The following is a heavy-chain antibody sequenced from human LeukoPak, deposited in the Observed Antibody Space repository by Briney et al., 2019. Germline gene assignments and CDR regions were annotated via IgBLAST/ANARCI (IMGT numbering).Heavy chain of an antibody. V-gene: IGHV3-11*01. CDR2: ISSSGSTI. Sequence: GGALRLSCAASGFTFSDYYMSWIRQAPGKGLEWVSYISSSGSTIYYADSVKGRFTISRDNAKNSLYLQMNSLRAEDTAVYYCARPDYYDSSGYLNYWGQGTLVTVSS. CDR3: ARPDYYDSSGYLNY. J-gene: IGHJ4*02. CDR1: GFTFSDYY. D-gene: IGHD3-22*01.